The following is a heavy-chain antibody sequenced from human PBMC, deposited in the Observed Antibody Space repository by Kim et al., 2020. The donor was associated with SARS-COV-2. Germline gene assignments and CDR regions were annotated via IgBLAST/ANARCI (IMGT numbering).Heavy chain of an antibody. V-gene: IGHV3-23*01. CDR2: TSSDSSRT. J-gene: IGHJ4*02. D-gene: IGHD3-10*01. CDR3: AKDPHLLNYYSNSLQGYLDC. CDR1: GFSFNNYA. Sequence: GGSLRLSCAASGFSFNNYAMTWVRQIPGKGLEWVSSTSSDSSRTFYADSVKGRFTIFRDNSKNTLYLQMDSLRAEDTAVYFCAKDPHLLNYYSNSLQGYLDCWGQGTVVKGSS.